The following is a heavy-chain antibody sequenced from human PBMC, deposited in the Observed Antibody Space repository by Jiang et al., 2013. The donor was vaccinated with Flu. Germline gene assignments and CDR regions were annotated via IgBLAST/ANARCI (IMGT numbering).Heavy chain of an antibody. D-gene: IGHD6-19*01. V-gene: IGHV1-58*01. J-gene: IGHJ4*02. CDR3: AADSSGWNPNY. CDR1: A. Sequence: AVQWVRQARGQRLEWIGWIVVGSGNTNYAQKFQERVTITRDMSTSTAYMELSSLRSEDTAVYYCAADSSGWNPNYWGQGTLVTVSS. CDR2: IVVGSGNT.